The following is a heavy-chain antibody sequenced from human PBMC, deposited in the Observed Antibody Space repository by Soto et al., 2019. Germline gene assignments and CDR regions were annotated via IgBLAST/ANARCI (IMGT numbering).Heavy chain of an antibody. J-gene: IGHJ3*02. CDR3: ARGRYDSSGYYLDAFDI. CDR1: GGSISSGGYY. D-gene: IGHD3-22*01. CDR2: IYYSGST. Sequence: QVQLQESGPGLVEPSQTLSLTCTVSGGSISSGGYYWSWIRQHPGKGLEWIGYIYYSGSTYYNPSLKRRVTISVDTSKNQSSRTLSSVTAADTAVYYCARGRYDSSGYYLDAFDIWGQGTMVTVSS. V-gene: IGHV4-31*03.